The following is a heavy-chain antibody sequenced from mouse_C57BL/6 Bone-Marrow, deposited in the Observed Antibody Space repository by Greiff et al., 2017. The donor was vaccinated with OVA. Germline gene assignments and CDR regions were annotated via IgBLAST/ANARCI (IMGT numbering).Heavy chain of an antibody. CDR1: GYTFTDYY. V-gene: IGHV1-19*01. D-gene: IGHD1-1*01. CDR3: FSYGRSYDYAMDY. J-gene: IGHJ4*01. Sequence: EVQLQQSGPVLVKPGASVKMSCKASGYTFTDYYMNWVKQSHGKSLEWIGVINPYNGGTSYNQKFKGKATLTVDKSSSTAYMDLNSLTSEDSAVYYCFSYGRSYDYAMDYWGQGPSVTVSS. CDR2: INPYNGGT.